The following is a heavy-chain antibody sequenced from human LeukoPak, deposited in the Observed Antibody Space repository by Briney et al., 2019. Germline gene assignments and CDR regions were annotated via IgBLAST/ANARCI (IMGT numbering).Heavy chain of an antibody. J-gene: IGHJ4*02. CDR2: IKSKTDGGTT. CDR1: GLTFNYAW. V-gene: IGHV3-15*01. D-gene: IGHD6-19*01. CDR3: TRPSAVSYGY. Sequence: GGSLRLSCAASGLTFNYAWMSWVRQAPGKGLEWVGRIKSKTDGGTTIYAAPVKGRFTISRDDSKNTLYLQMNSLKTEDTAVYYCTRPSAVSYGYWGQGTLVTVSS.